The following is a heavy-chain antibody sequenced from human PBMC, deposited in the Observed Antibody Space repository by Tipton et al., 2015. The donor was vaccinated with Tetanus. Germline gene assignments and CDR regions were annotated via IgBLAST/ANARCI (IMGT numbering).Heavy chain of an antibody. CDR2: ISGSADRT. CDR1: GFTFNNYA. CDR3: ARDRGSSAYGYYYGMDV. D-gene: IGHD3-16*01. V-gene: IGHV3-23*01. J-gene: IGHJ6*02. Sequence: SLRLSCAASGFTFNNYAMTWVRQAPGKGLEWLSAISGSADRTYYADSVKGRFTISRDNAKNSLYLQMNSLRADDTAVYYCARDRGSSAYGYYYGMDVWGQGTTVTVSS.